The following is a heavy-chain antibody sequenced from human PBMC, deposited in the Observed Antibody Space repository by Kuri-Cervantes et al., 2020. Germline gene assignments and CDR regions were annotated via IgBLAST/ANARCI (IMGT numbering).Heavy chain of an antibody. CDR1: GYSFTSYW. D-gene: IGHD3-10*01. CDR3: ATNFGSGSHDY. CDR2: IYPGDSDT. V-gene: IGHV5-51*01. J-gene: IGHJ4*02. Sequence: GGSLRLSCKGSGYSFTSYWIGWVRQMPGKGLEWMGIIYPGDSDTRYSPSFQGQITISADKSISTAYLQWSSLKASDTAMYYCATNFGSGSHDYWGQGTLVTVSS.